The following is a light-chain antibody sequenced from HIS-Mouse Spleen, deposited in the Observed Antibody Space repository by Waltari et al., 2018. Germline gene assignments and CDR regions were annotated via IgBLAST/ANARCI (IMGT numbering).Light chain of an antibody. CDR3: QQYYSTPYT. V-gene: IGKV4-1*01. CDR2: WAS. J-gene: IGKJ2*01. CDR1: QSVLYSSNNKNY. Sequence: DIVMTKSPDFLAVSLGERATINFKSSQSVLYSSNNKNYLAWYQQKPGQPPKLLIYWASTRESGVPDRFSGSGSGTDFTLTISSLQAEDVAVYYCQQYYSTPYTFGQGTKLEIK.